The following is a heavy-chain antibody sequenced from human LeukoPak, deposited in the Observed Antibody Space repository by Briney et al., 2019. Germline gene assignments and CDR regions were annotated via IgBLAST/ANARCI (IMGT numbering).Heavy chain of an antibody. CDR2: IYYSGST. CDR3: ARHELGTHYYDDSGSLEH. J-gene: IGHJ4*02. Sequence: SETLSLTCTVSGGSISSYYWSWIRQPPGKGLEWIGYIYYSGSTNYNPSLNNRVTISADTSRDQLSLRLTSVTAADTAVYYCARHELGTHYYDDSGSLEHWGQGILVTVSS. D-gene: IGHD3-22*01. V-gene: IGHV4-59*08. CDR1: GGSISSYY.